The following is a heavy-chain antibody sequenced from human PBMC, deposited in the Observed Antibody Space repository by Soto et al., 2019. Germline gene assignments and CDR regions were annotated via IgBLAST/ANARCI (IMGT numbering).Heavy chain of an antibody. D-gene: IGHD3-10*01. CDR3: ATSFGSGSRAFDY. Sequence: QVQLVQSGAEVKKPGSSVKVSCKASGDTFNFYTINWVRQAPGLGLEWMGRFNPILSFSNSALKFQGRVTLTADKSTSTAYMVRSSLRSEDTAIYCCATSFGSGSRAFDYWGQGALVTVSS. V-gene: IGHV1-69*02. J-gene: IGHJ4*02. CDR2: FNPILSFS. CDR1: GDTFNFYT.